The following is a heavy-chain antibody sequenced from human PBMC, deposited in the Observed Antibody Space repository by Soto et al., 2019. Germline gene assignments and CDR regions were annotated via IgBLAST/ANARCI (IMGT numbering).Heavy chain of an antibody. CDR3: ARGILGPAAMFGLFDF. D-gene: IGHD2-2*01. CDR1: GFSFSDYY. Sequence: PRLSCAASGFSFSDYYMTWIRQAPGKGLEWVSYISYSGNDIYYADSVKGRFTISRDNAKNSLYLQMNSLRAEDTAVFYCARGILGPAAMFGLFDFWGQGTLVTVSS. J-gene: IGHJ4*02. V-gene: IGHV3-11*01. CDR2: ISYSGNDI.